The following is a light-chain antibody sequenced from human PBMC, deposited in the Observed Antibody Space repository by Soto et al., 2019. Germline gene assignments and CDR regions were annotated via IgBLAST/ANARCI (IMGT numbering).Light chain of an antibody. Sequence: QSVLTQPPSASGTPGQRVTISCSGSNSNIGSNTVNWYQQLPGTAPKLLIYSNNQRPSGVPDRFSGSKSGTSASLAISGLQFEDEADYYCAAWDDSLNGPVFGGGTKVTVL. CDR1: NSNIGSNT. J-gene: IGLJ3*02. CDR2: SNN. CDR3: AAWDDSLNGPV. V-gene: IGLV1-44*01.